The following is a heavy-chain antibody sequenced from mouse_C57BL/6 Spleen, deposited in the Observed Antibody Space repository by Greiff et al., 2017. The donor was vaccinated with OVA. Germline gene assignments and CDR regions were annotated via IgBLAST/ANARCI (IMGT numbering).Heavy chain of an antibody. V-gene: IGHV1-26*01. J-gene: IGHJ3*01. Sequence: VQLQQSGPELVKPGASVKISCKASGYTFTDYYMNWVKQSHGKSLEWIGDINPNNGGTSYNQKFKGKATLTVDKSSSTAYMELRSLTSEDSAVYYCARSDYYGSSAWFAYWGQGTLVTVSA. CDR2: INPNNGGT. CDR3: ARSDYYGSSAWFAY. CDR1: GYTFTDYY. D-gene: IGHD1-1*01.